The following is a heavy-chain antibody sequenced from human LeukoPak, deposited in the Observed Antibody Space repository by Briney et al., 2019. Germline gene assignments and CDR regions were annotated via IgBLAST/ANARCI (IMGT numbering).Heavy chain of an antibody. J-gene: IGHJ5*02. CDR3: ARERGDYGDYGINWFDP. CDR1: GYTFTSYG. CDR2: ISAYNGNT. V-gene: IGHV1-18*01. D-gene: IGHD4-17*01. Sequence: SVKVSCKASGYTFTSYGISWVRQAPGQGLEWMGWISAYNGNTNYAQKLQGRVTMTTDTSTSTAYMELRSLRSDDTAVYYCARERGDYGDYGINWFDPWGQGTLVTVSS.